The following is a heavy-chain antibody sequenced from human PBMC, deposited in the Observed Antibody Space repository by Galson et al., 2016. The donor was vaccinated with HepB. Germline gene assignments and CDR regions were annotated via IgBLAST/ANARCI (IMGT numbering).Heavy chain of an antibody. CDR1: GFNFKTYT. CDR2: ISSLGDIQ. Sequence: SLRLSCAASGFNFKTYTMHWVRQGPGKGLEWVATISSLGDIQYYADSVKGRFTNSRDNSNNILYLLLNSLRAEDTAVYYCARGDNPDYGDYASAYYYMDVWGKGTTVTVSS. J-gene: IGHJ6*03. D-gene: IGHD4-17*01. CDR3: ARGDNPDYGDYASAYYYMDV. V-gene: IGHV3-30-3*01.